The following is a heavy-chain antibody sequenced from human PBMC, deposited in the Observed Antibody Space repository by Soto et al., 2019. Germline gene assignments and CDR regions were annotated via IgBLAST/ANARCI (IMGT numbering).Heavy chain of an antibody. CDR3: ARSAVLTVRSSGDF. CDR2: INTANGNT. Sequence: QVHLVQSGAEVKKPGASVKVSCKASGYTFPSHGIHWVRQAPGQSLEWMGWINTANGNTKYSQRFQGRVTITRDTSATTADMELSSLTSDGTATYDCARSAVLTVRSSGDFWGQGALVTVSS. D-gene: IGHD2-21*02. V-gene: IGHV1-3*04. CDR1: GYTFPSHG. J-gene: IGHJ4*02.